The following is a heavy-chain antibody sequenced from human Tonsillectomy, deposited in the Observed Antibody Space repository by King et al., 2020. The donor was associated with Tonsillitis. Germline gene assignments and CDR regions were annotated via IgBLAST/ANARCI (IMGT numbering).Heavy chain of an antibody. Sequence: VQLVESGGGLVKPGGSLRLSCAASGFTFSNAWMSWVRQAPGKGLEWVGRIKSKTDGGTTDYAAPVKGRFTISRDDSKNTLYLQMNSLKTEDTAVYYCTTSHSAGPQYYYDSSGYSGYWGQGTLVTVSS. D-gene: IGHD3-22*01. CDR1: GFTFSNAW. J-gene: IGHJ4*02. CDR3: TTSHSAGPQYYYDSSGYSGY. CDR2: IKSKTDGGTT. V-gene: IGHV3-15*01.